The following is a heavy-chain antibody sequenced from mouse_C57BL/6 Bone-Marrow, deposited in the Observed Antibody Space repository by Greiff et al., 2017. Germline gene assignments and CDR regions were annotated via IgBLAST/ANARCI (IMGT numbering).Heavy chain of an antibody. D-gene: IGHD1-1*01. CDR2: IYPGDGDT. V-gene: IGHV1-82*01. CDR1: GYAFSSSW. J-gene: IGHJ2*01. Sequence: QVQLQQSGPELVKPGASVKISCKASGYAFSSSWMNWVKQRPGKGLEWIGRIYPGDGDTNYNGKFKGKATLTADKSSSTAYMQLSSLTSEDSAVYFCERTGITTVNFDYWGKGTTLTVSS. CDR3: ERTGITTVNFDY.